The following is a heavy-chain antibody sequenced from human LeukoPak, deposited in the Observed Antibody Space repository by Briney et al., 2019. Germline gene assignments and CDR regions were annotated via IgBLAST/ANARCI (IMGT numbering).Heavy chain of an antibody. J-gene: IGHJ4*02. CDR2: IYHSGST. V-gene: IGHV4-30-2*01. D-gene: IGHD4-23*01. CDR1: GGSISSGGYS. Sequence: PSQTLSLTCAVSGGSISSGGYSWSWIRQPPGKGLEWIGYIYHSGSTYYNPSLKSRVTISVDRSKNQFSLKLSSVTAADTAVYYCARNVGNSDFDYWGQGTLVTVSS. CDR3: ARNVGNSDFDY.